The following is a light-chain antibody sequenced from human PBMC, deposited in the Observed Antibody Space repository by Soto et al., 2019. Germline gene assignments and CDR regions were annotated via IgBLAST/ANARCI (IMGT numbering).Light chain of an antibody. CDR2: LGY. V-gene: IGKV2-28*01. Sequence: DIVMTQSPLSLPVTPGEPASISCRSSQSLLHTNGHSYLDWYLQKPGQSPQLLIYLGYNRASGVPDRFRGSGSGTDFTLRISRVEAEDVGVYYCMQALQTPATFGQGTKLEIK. CDR3: MQALQTPAT. J-gene: IGKJ2*01. CDR1: QSLLHTNGHSY.